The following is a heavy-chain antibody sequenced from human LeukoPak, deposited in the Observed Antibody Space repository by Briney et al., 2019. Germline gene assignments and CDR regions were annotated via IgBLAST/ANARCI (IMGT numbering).Heavy chain of an antibody. J-gene: IGHJ4*02. CDR2: VSGSGTST. CDR3: AGASIAVAGTDRVGFDY. CDR1: GFTFRTYA. D-gene: IGHD6-19*01. V-gene: IGHV3-23*01. Sequence: PGGSLRLSCAVSGFTFRTYAMSWVRQAPGEGLEWVSGVSGSGTSTYYADSVKGRFTISRDNSKNTLYLQMNSLRAEDTAVYYCAGASIAVAGTDRVGFDYWGQGTLVTVSS.